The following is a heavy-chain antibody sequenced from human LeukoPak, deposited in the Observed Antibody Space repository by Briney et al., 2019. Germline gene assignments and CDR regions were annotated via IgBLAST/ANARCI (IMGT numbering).Heavy chain of an antibody. CDR1: GGSFSGYY. D-gene: IGHD3-10*01. Sequence: SETLSLTCAVYGGSFSGYYWSWIRQPPGKGLEWIGEINHSGSTNYNPSLKSRVTISVDTSKNQFSLKLSSVTAADTAVYYCARDQGSGSYYSYYYYGMDVWGQGTTVTVSS. J-gene: IGHJ6*02. CDR3: ARDQGSGSYYSYYYYGMDV. V-gene: IGHV4-34*01. CDR2: INHSGST.